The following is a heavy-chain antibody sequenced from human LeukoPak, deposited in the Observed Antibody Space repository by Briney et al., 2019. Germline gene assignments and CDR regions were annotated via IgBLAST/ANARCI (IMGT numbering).Heavy chain of an antibody. D-gene: IGHD2-2*01. J-gene: IGHJ6*03. V-gene: IGHV3-30-3*01. CDR3: ARDAEDIVVVPGASSTSLYYYYYMDV. CDR1: GFTSSRYT. Sequence: PGRSLRLSCAASGFTSSRYTMHWVRQAPGKGLEWVAVISYDGSNKYYADSVKGRFTISRDNSRNTLYLQMNSLRAEDTAVYYCARDAEDIVVVPGASSTSLYYYYYMDVWGKGTTVTVSS. CDR2: ISYDGSNK.